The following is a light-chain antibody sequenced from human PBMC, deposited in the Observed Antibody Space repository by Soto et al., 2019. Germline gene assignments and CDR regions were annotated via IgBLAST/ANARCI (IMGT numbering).Light chain of an antibody. CDR3: SSYTNINTRACV. CDR2: EVN. J-gene: IGLJ1*01. CDR1: SRDVGAFNY. V-gene: IGLV2-14*01. Sequence: QSALTQPASVSGSPGQSITISCTGTSRDVGAFNYVSWYQQHPDKAPKLLISEVNNRPSGVSHRFSGSKSGNTASLTISGLQPADEADYYCSSYTNINTRACVFGTGTKLTVL.